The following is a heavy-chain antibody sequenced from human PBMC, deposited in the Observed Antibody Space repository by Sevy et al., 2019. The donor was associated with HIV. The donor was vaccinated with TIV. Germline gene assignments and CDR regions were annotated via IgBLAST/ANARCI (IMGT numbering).Heavy chain of an antibody. J-gene: IGHJ6*03. CDR3: ARDSQNIVVVPAATINYYYSYYMDV. Sequence: GGSLRLSCAASGFTFSSYWMSWVRQAPGKGLEWVANIKQDGSERYYEDSVKGRFTISRDNTKNSLYLQMNSLRVEDTAVSYCARDSQNIVVVPAATINYYYSYYMDVWGKGTTVTVS. V-gene: IGHV3-7*01. CDR1: GFTFSSYW. CDR2: IKQDGSER. D-gene: IGHD2-2*01.